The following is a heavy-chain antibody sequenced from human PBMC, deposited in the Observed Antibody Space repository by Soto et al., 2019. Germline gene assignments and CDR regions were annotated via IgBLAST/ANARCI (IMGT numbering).Heavy chain of an antibody. J-gene: IGHJ6*02. CDR3: ARGGYSGYDFRNYYYYYGMDV. V-gene: IGHV4-30-2*01. CDR2: IYHSGST. Sequence: PSETLSLTCAVSGGSISSGGYSWSWIRQPPGKGLEWFGYIYHSGSTYYNPSLKSRVTISVDRSKNQFSLKLSSVTAADTAVYYCARGGYSGYDFRNYYYYYGMDVWGQGTTVTVSS. CDR1: GGSISSGGYS. D-gene: IGHD5-12*01.